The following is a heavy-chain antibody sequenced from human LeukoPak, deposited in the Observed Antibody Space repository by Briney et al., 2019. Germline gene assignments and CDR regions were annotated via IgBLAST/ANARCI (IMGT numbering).Heavy chain of an antibody. Sequence: PGGSLRLSCAASGFNFSDYYMSWIRQAPGKGLEWVSYISSGDSTIYYADSVKGRFTISRDNAKNSLYLQMNSLRAEDTAVYYCAKVGEYYGSGSYYYFDYWGQGTLVTVSS. CDR1: GFNFSDYY. CDR3: AKVGEYYGSGSYYYFDY. J-gene: IGHJ4*02. D-gene: IGHD3-10*01. CDR2: ISSGDSTI. V-gene: IGHV3-11*01.